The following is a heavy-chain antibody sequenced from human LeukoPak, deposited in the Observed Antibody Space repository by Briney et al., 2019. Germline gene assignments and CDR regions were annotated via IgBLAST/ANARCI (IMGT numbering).Heavy chain of an antibody. D-gene: IGHD3-10*01. Sequence: GGSLRLSCVASGFTFTNAWMSWVRQAPGKGLEWVSAISGSGGSTYHADSVKGRFTISRDNSKNTLYLQMNSLRAEDTAVYYCAKDLYYGSGSYYDYWGQGTLVTVSS. CDR1: GFTFTNAW. CDR3: AKDLYYGSGSYYDY. J-gene: IGHJ4*02. CDR2: ISGSGGST. V-gene: IGHV3-23*01.